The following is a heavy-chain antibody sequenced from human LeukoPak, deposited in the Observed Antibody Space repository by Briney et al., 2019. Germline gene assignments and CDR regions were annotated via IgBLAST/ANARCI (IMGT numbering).Heavy chain of an antibody. J-gene: IGHJ4*02. CDR2: INPNSGGT. V-gene: IGHV1-2*06. D-gene: IGHD5-12*01. CDR1: GYTFTGYY. Sequence: ASVKVSCKASGYTFTGYYMHWVRQAPGQGLEWMGRINPNSGGTNYAQKFQGRVTMTRDTSISTAYMELSRLRSEDTAVYYCARGDSGYDSFDYWGQGTLVTVSS. CDR3: ARGDSGYDSFDY.